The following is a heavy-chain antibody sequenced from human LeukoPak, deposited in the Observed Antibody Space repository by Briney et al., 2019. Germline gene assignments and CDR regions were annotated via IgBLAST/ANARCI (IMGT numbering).Heavy chain of an antibody. V-gene: IGHV1-8*02. D-gene: IGHD1-26*01. CDR3: ATPLVGATTGSDY. CDR1: GYTFTSYD. CDR2: MNPNSGDT. Sequence: ASVKDSCKASGYTFTSYDINWVRQATGQGLEWMGWMNPNSGDTAYAQKFQGRVTITADTSTDTAYMELSSLRSEDTAVYYCATPLVGATTGSDYWGQGTLVTVSS. J-gene: IGHJ4*02.